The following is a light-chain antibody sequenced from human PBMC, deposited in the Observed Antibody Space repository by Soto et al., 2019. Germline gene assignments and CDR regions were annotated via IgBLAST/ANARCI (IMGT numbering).Light chain of an antibody. Sequence: QSALTQPASVSGSPGQSITMSCTGTSSDVGGHNYVSWYQQHPGIAPKLMISEVSNRPSGVSNRFSGSKSGNTASLTISGLQAEDEADYYCSSYTTSSTLVFGGGTKLTVL. V-gene: IGLV2-14*01. J-gene: IGLJ2*01. CDR3: SSYTTSSTLV. CDR1: SSDVGGHNY. CDR2: EVS.